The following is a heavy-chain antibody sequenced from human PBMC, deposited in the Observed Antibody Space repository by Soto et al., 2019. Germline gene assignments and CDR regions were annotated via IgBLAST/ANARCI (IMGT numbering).Heavy chain of an antibody. CDR3: ARGDCSGGSCYPPVAYWFDP. CDR1: GGTFSSYA. Sequence: SVKVSCTASGGTFSSYAISWVRQAPGQGLEWMGGIIPIFGTANYAQKFQGRVTITADESTSTAYMELSSLRSEDTAVYYCARGDCSGGSCYPPVAYWFDPWGQGTLVTVSS. CDR2: IIPIFGTA. J-gene: IGHJ5*02. D-gene: IGHD2-15*01. V-gene: IGHV1-69*13.